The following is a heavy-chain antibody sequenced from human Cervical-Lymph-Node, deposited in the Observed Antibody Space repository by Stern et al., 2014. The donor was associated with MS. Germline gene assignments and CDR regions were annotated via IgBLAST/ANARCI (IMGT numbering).Heavy chain of an antibody. Sequence: EMQLVESGGTLVQPGGSLRLSCAASGSTVNSNYMTWVRQAPGKGLEWFSIFYSGISTYYAESVKGRFSFSIDNSKNTLYLQMNNLRVEDTAMYYCTREMAARRLDPWGQGTLVIVSA. CDR3: TREMAARRLDP. J-gene: IGHJ5*02. CDR2: FYSGIST. CDR1: GSTVNSNY. D-gene: IGHD5-24*01. V-gene: IGHV3-66*01.